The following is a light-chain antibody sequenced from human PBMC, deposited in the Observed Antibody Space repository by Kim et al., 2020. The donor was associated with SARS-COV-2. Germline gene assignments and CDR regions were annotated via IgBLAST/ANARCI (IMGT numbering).Light chain of an antibody. CDR1: QSVSSSY. V-gene: IGKV3-20*01. CDR2: GAS. J-gene: IGKJ1*01. Sequence: EIVLTQSPGTLSLSPGERATLSCRASQSVSSSYLAWYQQKPGQAPRLLIYGASSRATGIPVRFSGSGSGTDFTLTISRLEPEDFAVYYCQQYGSSPRTFGQWTKVDIK. CDR3: QQYGSSPRT.